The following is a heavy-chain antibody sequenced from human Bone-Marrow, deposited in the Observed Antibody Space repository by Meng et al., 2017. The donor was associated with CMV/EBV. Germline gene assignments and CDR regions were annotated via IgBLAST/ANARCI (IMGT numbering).Heavy chain of an antibody. J-gene: IGHJ6*02. CDR1: GFTFSEYD. D-gene: IGHD2-2*01. V-gene: IGHV3-30*19. CDR2: ISSDIKNK. CDR3: ARHTSDYQYYGIDL. Sequence: GGSLRLSCAASGFTFSEYDMHWVRQAPGKGLEWVAFISSDIKNKNYSDSVKGRFAISRDNSKTTMYLQMNSLSVEDAAVYYCARHTSDYQYYGIDLWGQGTTVTVSS.